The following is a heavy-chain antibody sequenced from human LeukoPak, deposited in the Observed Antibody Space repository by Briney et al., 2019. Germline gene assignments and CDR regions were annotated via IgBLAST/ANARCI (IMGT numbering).Heavy chain of an antibody. Sequence: SETLSLTCAVSGGSISSYYWSWIRQPPGKGLEWVGYIYYSGSTNYNPSLKRRVTISVDTSKNQFSLKLSSVTAADTAVYYCARSPTPRYSSSWFYYWGQGTLVTVSS. J-gene: IGHJ4*02. CDR2: IYYSGST. V-gene: IGHV4-59*01. CDR3: ARSPTPRYSSSWFYY. CDR1: GGSISSYY. D-gene: IGHD6-13*01.